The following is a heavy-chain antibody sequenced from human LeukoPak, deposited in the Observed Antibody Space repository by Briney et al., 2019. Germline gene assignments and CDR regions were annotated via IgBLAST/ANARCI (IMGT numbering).Heavy chain of an antibody. CDR1: GFTFSSYS. J-gene: IGHJ6*02. D-gene: IGHD2-15*01. CDR3: ARASFQDYYYGMDV. Sequence: GSLRLSCAASGFTFSSYSMNWVRQAPGKGLEWVSSISSSSSYIYYADSVKGRFTISRDNAKNSLYLQMNSLRAEDTAVYYCARASFQDYYYGMDVWGQGTTVTVPS. V-gene: IGHV3-21*01. CDR2: ISSSSSYI.